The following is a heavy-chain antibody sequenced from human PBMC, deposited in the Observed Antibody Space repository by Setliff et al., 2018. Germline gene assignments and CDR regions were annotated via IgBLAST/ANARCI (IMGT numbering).Heavy chain of an antibody. CDR1: GGSFSGFY. J-gene: IGHJ4*02. Sequence: PSETLSLTCAVYGGSFSGFYWSWIRQPPGKGLAWIGSIYYSGSTYYNPSLKSRVSISVDTSKNQFSLNLNSVTAADTAVYYCATLTGDRGVDYWGQGRLVTVSS. CDR3: ATLTGDRGVDY. V-gene: IGHV4-34*01. D-gene: IGHD7-27*01. CDR2: IYYSGST.